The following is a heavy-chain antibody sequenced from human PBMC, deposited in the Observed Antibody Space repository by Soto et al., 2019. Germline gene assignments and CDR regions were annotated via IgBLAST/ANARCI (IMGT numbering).Heavy chain of an antibody. CDR1: GASTDSTMHY. J-gene: IGHJ4*02. CDR3: ARHMDYNILTGYFD. CDR2: ISHSGST. V-gene: IGHV4-39*01. Sequence: QLQLQESGPGLVKPSETLSLTCNVSGASTDSTMHYWAWIRQSPGKGLEWIGSISHSGSTHYNPSLKSRITISADKSKNQFSLTLTTVPPADTAVYCCARHMDYNILTGYFDWGQGTLVTVS. D-gene: IGHD3-9*01.